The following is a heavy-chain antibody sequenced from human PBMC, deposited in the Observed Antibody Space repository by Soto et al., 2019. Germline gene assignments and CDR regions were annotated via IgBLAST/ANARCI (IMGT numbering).Heavy chain of an antibody. Sequence: SVKVSCKASGYTFTSYGSRLVRQAPGQGLEWMGWISAYNGNTNYAQKLQVRVTMTTDTSTSTAYMELRSLRSDDTAVHYCARHLTYSGYDPFDDWGQGTLVTVSS. CDR3: ARHLTYSGYDPFDD. CDR1: GYTFTSYG. V-gene: IGHV1-18*04. D-gene: IGHD5-12*01. J-gene: IGHJ4*02. CDR2: ISAYNGNT.